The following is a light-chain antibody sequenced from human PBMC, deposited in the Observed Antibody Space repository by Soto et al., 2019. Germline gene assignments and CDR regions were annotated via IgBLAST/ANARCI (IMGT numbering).Light chain of an antibody. Sequence: DIVLTQSPGTLSLSPGERATLSCRASQSVNSNLAWYQQKPGQAPRLLIYAASTRATGIPARFIGNGSGTEFTLTISSLQSEDFAVYYCQQYNNWWTFGQGTKVDIK. CDR3: QQYNNWWT. V-gene: IGKV3D-15*01. CDR1: QSVNSN. CDR2: AAS. J-gene: IGKJ1*01.